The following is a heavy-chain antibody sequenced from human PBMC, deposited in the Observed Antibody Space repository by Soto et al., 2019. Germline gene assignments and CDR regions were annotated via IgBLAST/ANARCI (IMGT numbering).Heavy chain of an antibody. Sequence: QVQLRQWGAGLLKPSETLFLTCAVFGGSFSDYYWTWIRQPPGKGLEWIGEINHSGTTSYNPSLKSRLTISVDTSNNQFSLKLSSVTAADTAVYYCARKPIYHFFAGYYSVDYWVQGTLVTVSS. V-gene: IGHV4-34*01. CDR3: ARKPIYHFFAGYYSVDY. J-gene: IGHJ4*02. D-gene: IGHD3-9*01. CDR1: GGSFSDYY. CDR2: INHSGTT.